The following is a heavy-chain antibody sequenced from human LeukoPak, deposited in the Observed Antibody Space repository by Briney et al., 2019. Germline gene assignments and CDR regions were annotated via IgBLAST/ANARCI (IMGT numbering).Heavy chain of an antibody. Sequence: ASVKVSCKASGYTFTSYYMHWVRQAPGQGLEWMGWINPNSGGTNYAQMFQGRVTMTRDTSISTAYMELSRLRSDDTAVYYCARDRVVPPHAFDIWGQGTMVTVSS. V-gene: IGHV1-2*02. CDR1: GYTFTSYY. D-gene: IGHD2-15*01. CDR3: ARDRVVPPHAFDI. J-gene: IGHJ3*02. CDR2: INPNSGGT.